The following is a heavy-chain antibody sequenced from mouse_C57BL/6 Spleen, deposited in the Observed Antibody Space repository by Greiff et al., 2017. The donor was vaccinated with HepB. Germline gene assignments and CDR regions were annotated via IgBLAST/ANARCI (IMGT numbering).Heavy chain of an antibody. J-gene: IGHJ2*01. Sequence: VQLQQSGAELVKPGASVKMSCKASGYTFTSYWITWVKQRPGQGLEWIGDIYPGSGSTNYNEKFKSKATLTVDTSSSTAYMQLSSLTSEDSAVYYCARHYYGSSSDYWGQGTTLPVSS. CDR2: IYPGSGST. CDR3: ARHYYGSSSDY. D-gene: IGHD1-1*01. V-gene: IGHV1-55*01. CDR1: GYTFTSYW.